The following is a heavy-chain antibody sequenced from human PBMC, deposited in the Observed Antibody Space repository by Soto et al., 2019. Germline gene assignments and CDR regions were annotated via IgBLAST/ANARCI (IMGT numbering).Heavy chain of an antibody. J-gene: IGHJ5*02. V-gene: IGHV4-31*03. Sequence: QVQLQESGPGLVKPSQTLSLTCTVSGGSISSGGYYWSWIRQHPGKGLEWIGYIYYSGSTYYNPSLQSRVTISVDTSKNQFSLKLSSVTAADTAVYYCARGNYYDSSGYSEFDPWGQGTLVTVST. CDR2: IYYSGST. CDR3: ARGNYYDSSGYSEFDP. CDR1: GGSISSGGYY. D-gene: IGHD3-22*01.